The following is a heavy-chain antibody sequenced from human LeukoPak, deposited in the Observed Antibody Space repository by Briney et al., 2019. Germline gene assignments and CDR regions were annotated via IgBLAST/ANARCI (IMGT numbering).Heavy chain of an antibody. CDR2: INWNGGST. V-gene: IGHV3-20*01. Sequence: GGSLRLSCAASGFTFSDYYMSWVRQAPGKGLEWVSGINWNGGSTGYADSVKGRFTISRDNAKNSLYLQMNSLRAEDTALYHCAREPVGAISSYYYYYMDVWGKGTTVTVSS. CDR3: AREPVGAISSYYYYYMDV. D-gene: IGHD1-26*01. CDR1: GFTFSDYY. J-gene: IGHJ6*03.